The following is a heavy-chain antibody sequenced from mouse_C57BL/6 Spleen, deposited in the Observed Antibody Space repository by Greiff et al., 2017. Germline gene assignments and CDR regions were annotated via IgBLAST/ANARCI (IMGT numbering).Heavy chain of an antibody. CDR3: ARQDGREAMDY. J-gene: IGHJ4*01. CDR1: GFTFSSYG. Sequence: EVKLVESGGDLVKPGGSLKLSCAASGFTFSSYGMSWVRQTPDKRLEWVATISSGGSYTYYPDSGKGRFTISRDNAQNTLYLQMSSLKSEDTSMSYCARQDGREAMDYWGQGTSVTVSS. CDR2: ISSGGSYT. D-gene: IGHD2-3*01. V-gene: IGHV5-6*01.